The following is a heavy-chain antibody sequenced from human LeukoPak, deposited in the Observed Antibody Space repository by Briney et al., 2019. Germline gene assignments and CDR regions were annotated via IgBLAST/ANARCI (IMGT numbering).Heavy chain of an antibody. CDR1: GYTFTSYD. J-gene: IGHJ4*02. V-gene: IGHV1-8*01. D-gene: IGHD6-25*01. CDR2: MNPNSGNT. Sequence: GASVKVSCKASGYTFTSYDINWVRQATGQGLEWMGWMNPNSGNTGHAQKFQGRVTMTRNTSISTAYMELSSLRSEDTAVYYCARAEAAATIEWGQGTLVTVSS. CDR3: ARAEAAATIE.